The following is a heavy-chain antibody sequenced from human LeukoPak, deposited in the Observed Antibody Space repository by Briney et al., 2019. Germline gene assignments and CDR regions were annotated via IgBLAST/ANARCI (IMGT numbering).Heavy chain of an antibody. CDR1: GFTFDDYA. D-gene: IGHD6-13*01. CDR3: AKGTSSWHEFDY. J-gene: IGHJ4*02. CDR2: ISWDGGST. V-gene: IGHV3-43D*03. Sequence: GGSLRLSCAASGFTFDDYAMHWVRQAPGKGLEWVSLISWDGGSTYYAGSVKGRFTISRDNSKNSLYLQMNSLRAEDTALYYCAKGTSSWHEFDYWGQGTLVTVSS.